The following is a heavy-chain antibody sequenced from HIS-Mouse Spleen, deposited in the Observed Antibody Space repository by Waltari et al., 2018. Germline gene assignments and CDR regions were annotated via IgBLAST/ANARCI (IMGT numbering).Heavy chain of an antibody. D-gene: IGHD1-1*01. Sequence: QLQLQASGPGLVKPSATLSLTCTVSGGFISSSSYYWGWIRQPPGKGLEWIGSIYYSGSTYYNPSLKSRVTISVDTSKNQFSLKLSSVTAADTAVYYCARDPRWNDGIDYWGQGTLVTVSS. CDR2: IYYSGST. J-gene: IGHJ4*02. CDR1: GGFISSSSYY. CDR3: ARDPRWNDGIDY. V-gene: IGHV4-39*07.